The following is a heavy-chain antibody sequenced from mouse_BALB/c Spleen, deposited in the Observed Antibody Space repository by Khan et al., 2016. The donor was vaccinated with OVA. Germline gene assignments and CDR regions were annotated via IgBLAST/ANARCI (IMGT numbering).Heavy chain of an antibody. V-gene: IGHV1-77*01. CDR1: GYTFTDYV. CDR3: AKNYASWFAY. CDR2: IYPGSGST. J-gene: IGHJ3*01. Sequence: QVQLKQSGPELVKPGASVKMSCKASGYTFTDYVINWVKQRTGQGLEWIGEIYPGSGSTYYNEKFKGKATLTADKSSNTAYMQLSSLTSEDSAVYFCAKNYASWFAYWGQGTLVTVSA.